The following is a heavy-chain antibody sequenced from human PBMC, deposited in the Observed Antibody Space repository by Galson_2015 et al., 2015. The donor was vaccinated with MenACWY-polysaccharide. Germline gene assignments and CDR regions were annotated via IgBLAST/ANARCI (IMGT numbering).Heavy chain of an antibody. CDR1: GFTFSSYW. Sequence: SLRLSCAASGFTFSSYWMHWVRQAPGKGLVWVSRINSDGKSTSYADSVKSRFTISRDNAKNTLYLQMNSLRGEDTAVYYCARVREHWLVGGPFDYWGQGTLVTVSS. J-gene: IGHJ4*02. CDR2: INSDGKST. D-gene: IGHD6-19*01. V-gene: IGHV3-74*01. CDR3: ARVREHWLVGGPFDY.